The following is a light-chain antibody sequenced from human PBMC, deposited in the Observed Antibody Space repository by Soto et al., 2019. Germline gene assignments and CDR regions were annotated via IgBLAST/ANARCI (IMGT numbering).Light chain of an antibody. CDR2: GAS. Sequence: EIVLTQSPGTLSLSPGERATLSFRASQSVSSSYLAWYQQKPGQAPRLLIYGASSRATGIPDRFSGSGSGTEFTLTISSLQSEDFAVYYCQQYNDWPITFGQGTRLEI. J-gene: IGKJ5*01. CDR3: QQYNDWPIT. CDR1: QSVSSSY. V-gene: IGKV3-20*01.